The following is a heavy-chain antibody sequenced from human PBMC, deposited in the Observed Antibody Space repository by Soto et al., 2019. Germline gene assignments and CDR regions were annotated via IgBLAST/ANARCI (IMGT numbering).Heavy chain of an antibody. V-gene: IGHV1-24*01. D-gene: IGHD2-2*01. CDR2: FDPEDGET. J-gene: IGHJ3*02. CDR3: ATGRVYCSSTSCYRKGDAFDI. CDR1: GYTLTELS. Sequence: ASVKVSCKVSGYTLTELSMHWVRQAPGKGLEWMGGFDPEDGETIYAQKFQGRVTMTEDTSTDTAYMELSSLRSEDTAVYYCATGRVYCSSTSCYRKGDAFDIWGQGTMVTVSS.